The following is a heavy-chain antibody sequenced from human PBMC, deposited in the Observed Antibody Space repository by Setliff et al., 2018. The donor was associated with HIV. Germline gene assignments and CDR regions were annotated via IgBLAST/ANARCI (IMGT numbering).Heavy chain of an antibody. CDR3: ARVFVDTAVLRVLEYYFDS. Sequence: PSETLSLTCAVYGGSFNGYSWTWIRQPPGKGLEWIGGINHSGSTYYTPSLKSRITISLDTSKNQFSLRMRSVTAADTAVYYCARVFVDTAVLRVLEYYFDSWGRGTLVTVSS. V-gene: IGHV4-34*01. CDR2: INHSGST. J-gene: IGHJ4*02. D-gene: IGHD5-18*01. CDR1: GGSFNGYS.